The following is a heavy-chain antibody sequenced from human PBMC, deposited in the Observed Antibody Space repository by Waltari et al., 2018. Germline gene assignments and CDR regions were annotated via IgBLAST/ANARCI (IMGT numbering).Heavy chain of an antibody. CDR3: ARADKAYGSGSSFDY. CDR1: GYTFTSYA. V-gene: IGHV1-3*03. Sequence: QVQQVQSGAEVKKPGASVKVSCKASGYTFTSYAMHWVRQAPGQRLEWMGWINAGNGNTKYSQEFQGRVTITRDTSASTAYMELSSLRSEDMAVYYCARADKAYGSGSSFDYWGQGTLVTVSS. D-gene: IGHD3-10*01. J-gene: IGHJ4*02. CDR2: INAGNGNT.